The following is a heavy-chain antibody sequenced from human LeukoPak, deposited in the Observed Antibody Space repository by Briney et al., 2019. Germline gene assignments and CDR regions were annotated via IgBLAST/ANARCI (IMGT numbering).Heavy chain of an antibody. J-gene: IGHJ4*02. V-gene: IGHV3-9*01. D-gene: IGHD1-26*01. Sequence: GGSLRLSCAVSGFIFDDYAMHWVRQAPGKGLEWVSGITWGRDNLAYAASVKGRFTISRDNAKNSLYLQMNNLRAGDTAVYYCARGGELLRPADYWGQGALVTVSS. CDR2: ITWGRDNL. CDR3: ARGGELLRPADY. CDR1: GFIFDDYA.